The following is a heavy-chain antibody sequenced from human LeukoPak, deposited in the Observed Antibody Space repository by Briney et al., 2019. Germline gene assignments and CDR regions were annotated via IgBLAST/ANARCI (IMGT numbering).Heavy chain of an antibody. CDR2: ISNNGDST. J-gene: IGHJ3*02. CDR1: GFTFSSYA. Sequence: VGSLRLSCAASGFTFSSYAMHWVRQAPGKGLEYVSGISNNGDSTYYADSVKGRFTISRDNSKNTLYLQMSSLRAEAADGYLCLKTTLSAVVTLGGFDIWGQGTVVTASS. CDR3: LKTTLSAVVTLGGFDI. V-gene: IGHV3-64D*09. D-gene: IGHD3-22*01.